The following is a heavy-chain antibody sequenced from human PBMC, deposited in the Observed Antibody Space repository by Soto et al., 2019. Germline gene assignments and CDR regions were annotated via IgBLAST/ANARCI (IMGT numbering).Heavy chain of an antibody. CDR3: ARHSGVSGTLSYYFDH. J-gene: IGHJ4*02. CDR2: IHYSGIT. Sequence: ASETLSLTCTVSGGSIGSYHWSWIRQPPGKGLEWIGYIHYSGITNYNPSLKSRVTISVDTSKNQFSLKLSSVTAADTAVYYCARHSGVSGTLSYYFDHWGQGTLVT. V-gene: IGHV4-59*08. CDR1: GGSIGSYH. D-gene: IGHD1-26*01.